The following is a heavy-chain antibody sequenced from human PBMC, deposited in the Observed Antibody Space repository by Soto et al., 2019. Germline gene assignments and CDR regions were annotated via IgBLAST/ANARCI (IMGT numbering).Heavy chain of an antibody. CDR1: GGTFSSYT. J-gene: IGHJ3*02. D-gene: IGHD2-2*02. CDR3: ARGYCSSTSCYMSDAFDI. CDR2: IIPILGIA. V-gene: IGHV1-69*02. Sequence: GASVKVSCKASGGTFSSYTISWVRQAPGQGHEWMGRIIPILGIANYAQKFQGRVTITADKSTSTAYMELSSLRSEDTAVYYCARGYCSSTSCYMSDAFDIWGQGTMVTVSS.